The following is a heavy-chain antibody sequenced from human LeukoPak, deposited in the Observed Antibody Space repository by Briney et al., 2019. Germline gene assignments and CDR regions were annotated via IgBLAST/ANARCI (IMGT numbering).Heavy chain of an antibody. CDR2: IYYSGST. J-gene: IGHJ4*02. CDR3: ARAYIDFGYYYGSGSHKPYFDY. D-gene: IGHD3-10*01. CDR1: GGPFRGHY. Sequence: SETLSLTCGVYGGPFRGHYWSWIRQPPGKGLEWIGSIYYSGSTYYNPSLKSRVTISVDTSKNQFSLKLSSVTAADTAVYYCARAYIDFGYYYGSGSHKPYFDYWGQGTLVTVSS. V-gene: IGHV4-34*01.